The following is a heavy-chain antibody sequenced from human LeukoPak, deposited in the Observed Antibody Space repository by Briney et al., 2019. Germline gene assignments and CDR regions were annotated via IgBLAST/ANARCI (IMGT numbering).Heavy chain of an antibody. Sequence: SVKVSCKASGGTFSSYAISWVRQAPGQGLEWMGGIIPIFGTANYAQKFQGRVTMTTDTSTSTAYMELRSLRSDDTAVYYCARAYYGSGSYRVYFDYWGQGTLVTVSS. CDR1: GGTFSSYA. J-gene: IGHJ4*02. V-gene: IGHV1-69*05. CDR3: ARAYYGSGSYRVYFDY. D-gene: IGHD3-10*01. CDR2: IIPIFGTA.